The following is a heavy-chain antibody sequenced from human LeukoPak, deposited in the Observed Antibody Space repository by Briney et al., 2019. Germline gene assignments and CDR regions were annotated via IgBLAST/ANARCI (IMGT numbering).Heavy chain of an antibody. CDR1: GYTFINYY. J-gene: IGHJ4*02. CDR3: ARDLDYGEKSEDY. CDR2: INLSGGST. V-gene: IGHV1-46*01. Sequence: GAPVKVSCKASGYTFINYYMHWVRQAPGQGLEWLGIINLSGGSTHYPQKFQDRVTVTRDTSTSTVYMELSSLRSEDTAVYYCARDLDYGEKSEDYWGQGTLVTVSS. D-gene: IGHD4/OR15-4a*01.